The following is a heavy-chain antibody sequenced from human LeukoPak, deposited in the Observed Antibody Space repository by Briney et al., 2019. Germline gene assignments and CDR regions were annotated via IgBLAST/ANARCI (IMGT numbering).Heavy chain of an antibody. J-gene: IGHJ4*02. CDR2: ISGSGGST. CDR1: GFTFRNYA. Sequence: GGSLRLSCAASGFTFRNYAMSYFRQAPGKGLEWVSGISGSGGSTQYADSVKGRFTISRDNSKNTLYLQMNSLRAEDTAVYYCAKLVTGVSYFDYWGQGTLVTVSS. V-gene: IGHV3-23*01. CDR3: AKLVTGVSYFDY. D-gene: IGHD7-27*01.